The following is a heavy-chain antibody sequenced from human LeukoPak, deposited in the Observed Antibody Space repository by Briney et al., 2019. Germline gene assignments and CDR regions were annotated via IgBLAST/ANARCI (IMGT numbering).Heavy chain of an antibody. CDR3: ARGVPAAYYFDY. CDR1: GGTFSSYT. J-gene: IGHJ4*02. CDR2: IIPILGIA. Sequence: SVKVSCKASGGTFSSYTISWVRQAPGQGLEWMGRIIPILGIANYAQKFQVRVTITADKSTSTAYMELSSLRSEDTAVYYCARGVPAAYYFDYWGQGTLVTVSS. D-gene: IGHD2-2*01. V-gene: IGHV1-69*02.